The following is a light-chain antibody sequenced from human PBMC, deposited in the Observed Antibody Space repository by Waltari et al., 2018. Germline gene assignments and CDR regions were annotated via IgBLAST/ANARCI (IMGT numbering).Light chain of an antibody. Sequence: EIVMTQSPPTLSVSPGERATLSCRARQSVSKSLAWYQHRPGRAPRLLIHSASTRAPGIPARFSGSGSETEFTLTISNLQSEDFALYYCQQYNNWPPITFGQGTRLEIK. CDR1: QSVSKS. CDR3: QQYNNWPPIT. V-gene: IGKV3D-15*01. CDR2: SAS. J-gene: IGKJ5*01.